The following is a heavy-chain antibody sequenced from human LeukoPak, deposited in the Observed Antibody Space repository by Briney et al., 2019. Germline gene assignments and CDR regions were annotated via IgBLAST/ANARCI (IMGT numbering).Heavy chain of an antibody. CDR1: GFTFSSYA. Sequence: GGSLRLSCAASGFTFSSYAMHWVRQAPGKGLEWVAVISYDGSNKYCADSVKGRFTISRDNSKNTLYLQMNSLRAEDTAVYYCARADCSGGSCYSSSYFDYWGQGTLVTVSS. CDR3: ARADCSGGSCYSSSYFDY. J-gene: IGHJ4*02. V-gene: IGHV3-30-3*01. D-gene: IGHD2-15*01. CDR2: ISYDGSNK.